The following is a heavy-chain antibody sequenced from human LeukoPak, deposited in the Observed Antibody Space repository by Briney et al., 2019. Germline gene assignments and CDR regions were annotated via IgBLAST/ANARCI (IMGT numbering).Heavy chain of an antibody. D-gene: IGHD3-3*01. CDR2: IKQDGSEK. V-gene: IGHV3-7*01. J-gene: IGHJ3*02. Sequence: GGSLRLSCAASGFTFSSYWMSWVRQAPGKGLEWVANIKQDGSEKYYVDSVKGRFTISRDNAKNSLYLQMNSLRAEDTAVYYCAKHTIFGVVIIGAFDIWGQGTMVTVSS. CDR3: AKHTIFGVVIIGAFDI. CDR1: GFTFSSYW.